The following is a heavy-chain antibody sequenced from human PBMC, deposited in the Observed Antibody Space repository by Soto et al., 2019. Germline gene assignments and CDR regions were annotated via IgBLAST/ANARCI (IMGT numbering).Heavy chain of an antibody. CDR3: ARGQEGVVATH. Sequence: QVQLQQWGAGLLKPSETLSLTCAVNGGSFTGYYWSWVRQPPGKGLEWIGEIKDGGSTNYSPSLRSRVTKSADTSKKQFSLKVTAVTAADTAVYYCARGQEGVVATHWDQGTLVTVSS. CDR2: IKDGGST. D-gene: IGHD2-15*01. CDR1: GGSFTGYY. V-gene: IGHV4-34*01. J-gene: IGHJ4*02.